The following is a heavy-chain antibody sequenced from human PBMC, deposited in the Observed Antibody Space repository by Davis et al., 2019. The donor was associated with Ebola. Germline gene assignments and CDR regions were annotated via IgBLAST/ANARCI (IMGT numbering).Heavy chain of an antibody. D-gene: IGHD6-19*01. V-gene: IGHV1-3*01. CDR1: GYTFTGYT. J-gene: IGHJ4*02. Sequence: AASVKVSCKASGYTFTGYTMHWVRQAPGQRLEWMGWINAGNGNTKYPQRFQGRVTMTSDTSASTAYMDLSSLRSEDTAVYYCAREVSRGAVAGVFFDYWGQGTLVTVSS. CDR3: AREVSRGAVAGVFFDY. CDR2: INAGNGNT.